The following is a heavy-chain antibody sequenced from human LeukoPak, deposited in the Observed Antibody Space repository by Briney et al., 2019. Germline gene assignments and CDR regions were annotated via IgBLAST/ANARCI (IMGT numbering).Heavy chain of an antibody. J-gene: IGHJ5*02. CDR2: INHSGST. V-gene: IGHV4-34*01. CDR3: ARGIRFLEWLLPNNWFDP. Sequence: GSLRLSCAASGFTFSSYAMSWVRQPPGKGLEWIGEINHSGSTNYNPSLESRVTISVDTSKNQFSLKLSSVTAADTAVYYCARGIRFLEWLLPNNWFDPWGQGTLVTVSS. CDR1: GFTFSSYA. D-gene: IGHD3-3*01.